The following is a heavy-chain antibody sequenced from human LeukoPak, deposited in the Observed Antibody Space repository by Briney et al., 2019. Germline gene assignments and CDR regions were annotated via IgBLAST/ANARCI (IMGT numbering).Heavy chain of an antibody. CDR1: GFTFTNSW. CDR2: IKQDGSTK. J-gene: IGHJ4*02. D-gene: IGHD2-8*02. V-gene: IGHV3-7*01. Sequence: PGGSLRLSCAASGFTFTNSWMAWVRQAPGKGLEWVANIKQDGSTKHYMDSLKGRFTISRDNPKNSLYLQMNSLRADDTAIYYCARDTGGSLDYWGQGILVTVAS. CDR3: ARDTGGSLDY.